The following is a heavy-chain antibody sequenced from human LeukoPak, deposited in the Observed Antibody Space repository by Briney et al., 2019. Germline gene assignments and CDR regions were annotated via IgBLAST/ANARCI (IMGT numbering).Heavy chain of an antibody. V-gene: IGHV4-34*01. CDR2: INHRGST. D-gene: IGHD3-3*01. CDR3: ARARRFSSISRPKNEPKNWFVP. CDR1: GWSFSGHY. J-gene: IGHJ5*02. Sequence: SETLPLTCAVYGWSFSGHYWIWIRQPPGKGLEWIGEINHRGSTNYNPSVMSRVTISQDTSKDQFSLQLSSMTAADTAVYYCARARRFSSISRPKNEPKNWFVPLGQGTLVTVSS.